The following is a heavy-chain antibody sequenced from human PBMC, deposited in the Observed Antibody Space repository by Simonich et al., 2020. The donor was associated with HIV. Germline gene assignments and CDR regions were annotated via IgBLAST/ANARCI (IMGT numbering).Heavy chain of an antibody. V-gene: IGHV4-59*01. J-gene: IGHJ4*02. CDR2: IYYSGST. Sequence: QVQLQESGPGLVKPSETLSITCTVSGGSISSFYWSWIRQPPGKGLEWIGYIYYSGSTDYNPSLKSRVTISVDTSKNQFSLKLSSVTAADTAVYYCATPPLAATAFDYWGQGTLVTVSS. CDR1: GGSISSFY. D-gene: IGHD2-15*01. CDR3: ATPPLAATAFDY.